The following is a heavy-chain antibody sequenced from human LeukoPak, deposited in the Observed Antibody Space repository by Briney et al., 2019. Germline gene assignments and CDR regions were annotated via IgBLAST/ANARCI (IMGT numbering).Heavy chain of an antibody. CDR3: ARHVYGTVNP. CDR1: GSSISSYY. J-gene: IGHJ5*02. CDR2: IYTSGST. Sequence: SETLSLTCTVSGSSISSYYWSWIRQPPGKGLEWIGYIYTSGSTNYNPSLKSRVTISVDTSKNQFSLKLSSVTAADTAVYYCARHVYGTVNPWGQGTLVTVSS. D-gene: IGHD3-10*01. V-gene: IGHV4-4*09.